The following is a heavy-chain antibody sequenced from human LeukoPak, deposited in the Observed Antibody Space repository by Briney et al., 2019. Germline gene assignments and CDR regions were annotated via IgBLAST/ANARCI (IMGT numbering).Heavy chain of an antibody. CDR3: ARERDVWGSYRHYYFDY. V-gene: IGHV4-34*01. CDR1: GGSFSGYY. D-gene: IGHD3-16*02. CDR2: INHSGST. Sequence: SETLSLTCAVYGGSFSGYYWNWIRQPPGKGLEWIGEINHSGSTNYNPSLKSRVTISVDTSKNQFSLKLSSVTAADTAVYYCARERDVWGSYRHYYFDYWGQGTLVTVSS. J-gene: IGHJ4*02.